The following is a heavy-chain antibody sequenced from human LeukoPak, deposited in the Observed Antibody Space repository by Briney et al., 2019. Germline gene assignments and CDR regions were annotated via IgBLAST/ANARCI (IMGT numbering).Heavy chain of an antibody. J-gene: IGHJ3*01. D-gene: IGHD3-10*01. CDR2: ISGGADHT. CDR1: GFTFSYYS. CDR3: AKDAVDASGRTNAFDV. V-gene: IGHV3-23*01. Sequence: GGSLRLSCVASGFTFSYYSMTWVRQAPGKGLEWVSAISGGADHTYYADSVRGRFTISRDNSQNFLYLQMNYLRAEDTALYYCAKDAVDASGRTNAFDVWGQGAMVTVSS.